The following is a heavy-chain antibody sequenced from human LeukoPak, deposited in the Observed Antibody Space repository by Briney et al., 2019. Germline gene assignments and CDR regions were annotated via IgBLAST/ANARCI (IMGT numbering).Heavy chain of an antibody. Sequence: GGSLRLSCAASGFAVSSNHMNWVRQAPGKGLEYVSAISTNGDSTYYADSVKGRFTISRDNSKNTLFLQMGSLRADDMAVYYCARWGSTSCYDYWGQGTLVTVSS. D-gene: IGHD2-2*01. CDR1: GFAVSSNH. V-gene: IGHV3-64*02. CDR3: ARWGSTSCYDY. J-gene: IGHJ4*02. CDR2: ISTNGDST.